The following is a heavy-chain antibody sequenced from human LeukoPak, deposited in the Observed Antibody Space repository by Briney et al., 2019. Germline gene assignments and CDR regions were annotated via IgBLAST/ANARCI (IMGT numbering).Heavy chain of an antibody. D-gene: IGHD4-17*01. V-gene: IGHV3-23*01. Sequence: PGGSLRLSCAASGFTFSSYAMSWVRQAPGKGLEWVSAISGSGGSTYYADSVKGRFTISRDNSKNTLYLQMNSLRAEDTAVYYCAKDYLPHDYGDVGGHAFDIWGQGTMVTVSS. CDR1: GFTFSSYA. J-gene: IGHJ3*02. CDR2: ISGSGGST. CDR3: AKDYLPHDYGDVGGHAFDI.